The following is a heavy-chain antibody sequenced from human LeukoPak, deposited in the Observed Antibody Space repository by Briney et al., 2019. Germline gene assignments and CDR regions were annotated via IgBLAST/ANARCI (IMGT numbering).Heavy chain of an antibody. CDR1: GGTFSSYT. CDR3: ASAPYMDV. J-gene: IGHJ6*03. CDR2: IIPILGIA. V-gene: IGHV1-69*02. Sequence: SVKVSCKASGGTFSSYTISWVRQAPGQGLEWMGRIIPILGIANYAQKFQGRVTITADKSTGTAYMELSSLRSEDTAVYYRASAPYMDVWGKGTTVTVSS.